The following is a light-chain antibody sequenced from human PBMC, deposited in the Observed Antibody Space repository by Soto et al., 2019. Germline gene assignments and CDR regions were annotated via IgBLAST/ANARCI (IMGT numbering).Light chain of an antibody. Sequence: QSVLTQPPSVSGAPGQRVTISCTGSSSSIGAGFDVHWFQHFPGTAPKLLIYGTTNRPSGVPDRFSGSKSGASASLAITGLQAEDEADYYCQSYDTSLGGYYVFGTGTKSPS. CDR3: QSYDTSLGGYYV. CDR1: SSSIGAGFD. J-gene: IGLJ1*01. CDR2: GTT. V-gene: IGLV1-40*01.